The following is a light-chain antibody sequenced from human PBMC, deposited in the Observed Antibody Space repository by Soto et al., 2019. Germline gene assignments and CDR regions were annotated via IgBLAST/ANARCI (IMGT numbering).Light chain of an antibody. V-gene: IGKV1-9*01. CDR1: QGLSSY. J-gene: IGKJ4*01. CDR3: QQYNNWPALT. Sequence: IQLTQSPSSLSASVGDRVTITCRASQGLSSYLAWYQQKPGKAPKLLIYVTSTLQSGVPSRFSGSGSGTDFTLTISSLQPEDFATYYCQQYNNWPALTFGGGTKVEIK. CDR2: VTS.